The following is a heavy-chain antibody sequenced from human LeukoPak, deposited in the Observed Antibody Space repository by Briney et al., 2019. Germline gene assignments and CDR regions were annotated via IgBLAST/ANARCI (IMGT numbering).Heavy chain of an antibody. D-gene: IGHD2-2*01. CDR1: GGSISSSSYY. J-gene: IGHJ5*02. CDR3: ARHGLRYCSSTSCYPLNWFDP. Sequence: SETLSLTCTVSGGSISSSSYYWGWIRQPPGTGLEWIGSIYYSGSTYYNPSLKRRVTISVDTSKNQFSLKLSSVTAADTAVYYCARHGLRYCSSTSCYPLNWFDPWGQGTLVTVSS. V-gene: IGHV4-39*01. CDR2: IYYSGST.